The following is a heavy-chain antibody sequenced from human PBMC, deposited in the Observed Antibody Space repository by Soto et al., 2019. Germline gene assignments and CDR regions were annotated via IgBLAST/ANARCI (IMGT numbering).Heavy chain of an antibody. CDR2: IFHSGST. CDR1: GGSIRSSGYY. J-gene: IGHJ4*02. D-gene: IGHD2-2*01. Sequence: LQLQESGPGLLKPSETLSLTCTVSGGSIRSSGYYWGWIRRPPGMGLEWIGSIFHSGSTLYTPSLNGRVTISGDTSKNQFSLKMTSVTAADTAVYYCARHATYCSSNSCYEFDFWGQGSLVTVSS. V-gene: IGHV4-39*01. CDR3: ARHATYCSSNSCYEFDF.